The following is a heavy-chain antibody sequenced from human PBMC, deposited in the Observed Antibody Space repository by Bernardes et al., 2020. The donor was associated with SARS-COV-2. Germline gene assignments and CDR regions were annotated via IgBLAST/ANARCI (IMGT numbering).Heavy chain of an antibody. CDR3: ARVGGSALGIPIDAFDV. D-gene: IGHD7-27*01. CDR1: GFTFDDYG. Sequence: GSLRLSCAASGFTFDDYGMSWVRHAPGKGLEWVSGIKWNGGSAGYADSVKGRFTISRDNAKNSLYLQINSLTAEDTALYHCARVGGSALGIPIDAFDVWGQGTMVTVSS. V-gene: IGHV3-20*01. CDR2: IKWNGGSA. J-gene: IGHJ3*01.